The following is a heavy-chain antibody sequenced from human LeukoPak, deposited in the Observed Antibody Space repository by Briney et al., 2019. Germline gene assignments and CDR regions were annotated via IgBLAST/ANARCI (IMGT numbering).Heavy chain of an antibody. CDR2: ISGSGGST. CDR3: AGRWGLPLAWYYYDSSYFDY. Sequence: SGGSLRLSCAASGFTFSNAWMSWVRQAPGKGLEWVSAISGSGGSTYYADSVKGRFTISRDNSKNTLYLQMNSLRAEDTAVYYCAGRWGLPLAWYYYDSSYFDYWGQGTLVTVSS. V-gene: IGHV3-23*01. D-gene: IGHD3-22*01. J-gene: IGHJ4*02. CDR1: GFTFSNAW.